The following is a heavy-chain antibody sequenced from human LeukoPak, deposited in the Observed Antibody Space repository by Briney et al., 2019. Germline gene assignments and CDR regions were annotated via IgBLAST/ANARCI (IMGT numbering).Heavy chain of an antibody. J-gene: IGHJ4*02. CDR3: AKGSSSGWSGDYFDY. D-gene: IGHD6-19*01. V-gene: IGHV3-30-3*01. CDR2: ISYDGSNK. CDR1: GFTFSSYA. Sequence: GGSLRLSCAASGFTFSSYAMHWVRQAPGKGLEWVAVISYDGSNKYYADSVKGRFTISRDNSKNTLYLQMNSLRAEDTAVYYCAKGSSSGWSGDYFDYWGQGTLVTVSS.